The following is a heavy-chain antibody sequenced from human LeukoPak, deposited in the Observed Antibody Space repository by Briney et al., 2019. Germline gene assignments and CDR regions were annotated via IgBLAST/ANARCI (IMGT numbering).Heavy chain of an antibody. Sequence: SQTLSLTCTVSGGSISRGDYYWSWIRQPPGKGLEWIGYIYSSGSTYYNPSLKSRVTISIDTSRNQFSLKLSSVTAADTAVYFCASAYYDDSRWFDHWRQGTQVTVRS. CDR2: IYSSGST. CDR3: ASAYYDDSRWFDH. J-gene: IGHJ5*02. V-gene: IGHV4-30-4*01. CDR1: GGSISRGDYY. D-gene: IGHD3-3*01.